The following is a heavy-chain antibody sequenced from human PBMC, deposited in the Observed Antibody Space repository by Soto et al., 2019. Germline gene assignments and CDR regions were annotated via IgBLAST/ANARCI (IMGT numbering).Heavy chain of an antibody. D-gene: IGHD5-12*01. CDR1: GYTFTSYG. V-gene: IGHV1-18*01. Sequence: QVQLVQSGAEVKKPGASVKVSCKASGYTFTSYGISWVRQAPGQGLEWMGWISAYNGNTNYAQKLQGRVTMTTDTPTXXAYMELRSLRSDDTAVYYCARDADSGYDFYYGMDVWGQGTTVTVSS. J-gene: IGHJ6*02. CDR3: ARDADSGYDFYYGMDV. CDR2: ISAYNGNT.